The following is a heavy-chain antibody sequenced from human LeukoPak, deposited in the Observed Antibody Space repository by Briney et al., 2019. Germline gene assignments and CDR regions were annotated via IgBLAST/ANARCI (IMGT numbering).Heavy chain of an antibody. Sequence: GGSLRLSCAASGFTFSSYEMSSVRQAPGKGLKWVSYISSSGSTIYYADSVKGRFTVSRDNAKNSLYLQMNSLRAEDTAVYYCAELGITMIGGVWGKGTTVTISS. D-gene: IGHD3-10*02. CDR2: ISSSGSTI. J-gene: IGHJ6*04. V-gene: IGHV3-48*03. CDR1: GFTFSSYE. CDR3: AELGITMIGGV.